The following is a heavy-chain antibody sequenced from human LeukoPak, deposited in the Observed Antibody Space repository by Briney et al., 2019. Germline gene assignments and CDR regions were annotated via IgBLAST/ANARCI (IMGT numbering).Heavy chain of an antibody. D-gene: IGHD6-13*01. V-gene: IGHV1-18*01. CDR3: ARDERQQLALFEY. J-gene: IGHJ4*02. CDR2: ISGYNGNT. Sequence: ASVKVSCKASGYTFTNHGISWVRQAPGQGLEWMGWISGYNGNTNYAQKFQGRVTMTTDTSTNTAYMELRSLRSDDTAVYYCARDERQQLALFEYWGQGTLVTVSS. CDR1: GYTFTNHG.